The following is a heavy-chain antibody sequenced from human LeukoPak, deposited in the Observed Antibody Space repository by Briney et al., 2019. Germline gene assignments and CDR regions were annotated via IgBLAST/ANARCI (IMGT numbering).Heavy chain of an antibody. J-gene: IGHJ4*02. Sequence: PSETLSLTCTVSGGSISSYYWSWIRQPPGKGLEWIGYIYYSGSTNYNPSLKSRVTISVDTSKNQFSLKLSSVTAADTAVYYCAGNNRGPFDYWGQGTLVTVSS. CDR3: AGNNRGPFDY. V-gene: IGHV4-59*01. CDR1: GGSISSYY. CDR2: IYYSGST. D-gene: IGHD1-14*01.